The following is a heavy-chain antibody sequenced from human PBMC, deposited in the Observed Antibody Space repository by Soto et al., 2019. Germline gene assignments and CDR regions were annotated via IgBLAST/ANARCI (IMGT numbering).Heavy chain of an antibody. D-gene: IGHD2-2*01. J-gene: IGHJ4*02. CDR1: GYSFMKYG. CDR3: AREPSVRIPAAQPSRFES. Sequence: GASVKVSCKGFGYSFMKYGINWVRQAPGQGLEWVGWISPYSGYTHSAQKFHGRLTLTTDTAASTAYLEWRILRSADTALYYCAREPSVRIPAAQPSRFESWRKGTLVTVSS. CDR2: ISPYSGYT. V-gene: IGHV1-18*01.